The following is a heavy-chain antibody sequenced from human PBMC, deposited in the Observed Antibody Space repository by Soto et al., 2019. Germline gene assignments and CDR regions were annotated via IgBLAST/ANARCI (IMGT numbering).Heavy chain of an antibody. CDR1: GGTFSSYT. CDR3: GRGKASAKHVDY. Sequence: SVKVSCKASGGTFSSYTISWVRQAPGQGLEWMGRIIPILGIANYAQKFQGRVTITADKSTSTAYMELRGLRSDDTAVYYCGRGKASAKHVDYWGQGTLVTVSS. CDR2: IIPILGIA. V-gene: IGHV1-69*02. J-gene: IGHJ4*02.